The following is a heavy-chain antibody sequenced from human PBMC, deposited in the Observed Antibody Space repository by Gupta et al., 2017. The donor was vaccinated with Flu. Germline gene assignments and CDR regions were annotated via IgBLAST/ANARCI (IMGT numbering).Heavy chain of an antibody. CDR2: IYTRGTS. Sequence: QVQLQESGPGLVKPSETLSLTCAVSGGSINRYYWSWIRQPAGKGLEWIGRIYTRGTSNYNPSLKSRVTMSVDTSRNQFSLKVNSVTAADTAVYYCARDEGMHSLWGQGTLVTVSS. CDR3: ARDEGMHSL. D-gene: IGHD5-18*01. CDR1: GGSINRYY. V-gene: IGHV4-4*07. J-gene: IGHJ4*02.